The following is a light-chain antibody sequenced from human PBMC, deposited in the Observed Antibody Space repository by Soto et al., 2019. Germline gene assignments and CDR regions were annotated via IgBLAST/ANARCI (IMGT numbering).Light chain of an antibody. J-gene: IGKJ2*02. CDR1: QSVSRY. CDR3: QQRSTWPPSCT. V-gene: IGKV3-11*01. CDR2: DAS. Sequence: EIVLTQSPATLSLSPGERATLSCRASQSVSRYLAWYQQKPGQAPRLLIYDASNRASRIPARFSGSGSGTDFTLTITSLEPEDYAVDYCQQRSTWPPSCTFRQGNQRQSK.